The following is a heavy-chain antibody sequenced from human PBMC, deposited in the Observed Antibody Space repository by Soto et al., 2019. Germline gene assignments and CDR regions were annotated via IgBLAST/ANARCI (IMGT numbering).Heavy chain of an antibody. CDR2: VKYDGSQT. V-gene: IGHV3-7*01. CDR3: TRDFQGPLDYGMDV. Sequence: GGSLRLSCSDSGFTFSIYWMSLVLQAPGKGLEWVANVKYDGSQTYYVGSVKGRFTISRDNAKNSLYLQMNSLRAEDTAVYYCTRDFQGPLDYGMDVWGQGTTVTVSS. D-gene: IGHD1-1*01. CDR1: GFTFSIYW. J-gene: IGHJ6*02.